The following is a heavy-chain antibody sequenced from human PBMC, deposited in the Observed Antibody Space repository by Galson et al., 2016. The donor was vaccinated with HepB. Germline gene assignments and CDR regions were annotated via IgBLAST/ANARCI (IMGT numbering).Heavy chain of an antibody. CDR3: ARPQDYGDYLDDYGMDV. CDR1: GFSFSDSA. CDR2: IRSKANNYAA. D-gene: IGHD4-17*01. V-gene: IGHV3-73*01. Sequence: SLRLSCAASGFSFSDSAMHWVCQASGKGLEWVGRIRSKANNYAAAYAASVKGRFTIFRDDSKNTVYLQMNSLKIEDTAVYYCARPQDYGDYLDDYGMDVWGKGTTVTVSS. J-gene: IGHJ6*04.